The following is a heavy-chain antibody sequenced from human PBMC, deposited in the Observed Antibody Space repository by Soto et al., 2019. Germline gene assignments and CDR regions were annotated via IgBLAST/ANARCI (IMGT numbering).Heavy chain of an antibody. D-gene: IGHD6-6*01. V-gene: IGHV3-30-3*01. Sequence: GGSLRLSCAASGFTFSSYAMHWVRQAPGKGLEWVAVISYDGSNKYYADSVKGRFTISRDNSKNTLYLQMNSLRAEDTAVYYCARGFGIAARLDYWGQGTLVTVSS. CDR1: GFTFSSYA. CDR2: ISYDGSNK. CDR3: ARGFGIAARLDY. J-gene: IGHJ4*02.